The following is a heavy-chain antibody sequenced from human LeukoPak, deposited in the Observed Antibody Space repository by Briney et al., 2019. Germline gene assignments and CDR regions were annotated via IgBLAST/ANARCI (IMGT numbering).Heavy chain of an antibody. J-gene: IGHJ4*02. V-gene: IGHV3-30*04. CDR1: GFSLTPYA. CDR2: LSSDGITQ. CDR3: ARGAPRVVSFDH. D-gene: IGHD5/OR15-5a*01. Sequence: GGSLRLSCVDSGFSLTPYAMDWDRQAPGKGLEWVTILSSDGITQNYADSVRGRFTISRDDSKKTLYLQMNSLGREDTAIYYCARGAPRVVSFDHWGQGALVTVSS.